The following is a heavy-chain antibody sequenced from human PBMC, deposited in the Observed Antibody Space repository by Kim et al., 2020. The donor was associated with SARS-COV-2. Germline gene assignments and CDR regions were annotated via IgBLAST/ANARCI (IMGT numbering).Heavy chain of an antibody. CDR2: ISAYNGNT. Sequence: ASVKVSCKASGYTFTSYGISWVRQAPGQGLEWMGWISAYNGNTNYAQKLQGRVTMTTDTSTSTAYMELRSLRSDDTAVYYCARDFTVVLNRVTLDYWGQGTLVTVSS. D-gene: IGHD2-21*01. J-gene: IGHJ4*02. CDR3: ARDFTVVLNRVTLDY. V-gene: IGHV1-18*01. CDR1: GYTFTSYG.